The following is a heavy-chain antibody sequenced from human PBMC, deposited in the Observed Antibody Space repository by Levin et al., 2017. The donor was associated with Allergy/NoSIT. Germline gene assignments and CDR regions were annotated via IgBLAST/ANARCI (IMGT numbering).Heavy chain of an antibody. D-gene: IGHD3-10*01. CDR3: ARNYYGSGSHHRANWFDP. CDR1: GGSISSSSYY. V-gene: IGHV4-39*01. CDR2: IYYSGST. Sequence: GSLRLSCTVSGGSISSSSYYWGWIRQPPGKGLEWIGSIYYSGSTYYNPSLKSRVTISVDTSKNQFSLKLSSVTAADTAVYYCARNYYGSGSHHRANWFDPWGQGTLVTVSS. J-gene: IGHJ5*02.